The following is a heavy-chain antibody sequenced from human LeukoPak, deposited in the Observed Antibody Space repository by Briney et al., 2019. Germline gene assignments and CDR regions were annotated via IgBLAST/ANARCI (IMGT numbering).Heavy chain of an antibody. CDR1: GDIVSINRAT. V-gene: IGHV6-1*01. D-gene: IGHD6-13*01. CDR3: TRGSSSNSWYFDY. J-gene: IGHJ4*02. CDR2: TYYRSKWYN. Sequence: SQTLSLTCAISGDIVSINRATWTWTMHSPSRGLEWLGRTYYRSKWYNDYAVSMKSRITVNPDTSKNQFSLQLNSVTPEDTAVYYCTRGSSSNSWYFDYWGQGALVTVSS.